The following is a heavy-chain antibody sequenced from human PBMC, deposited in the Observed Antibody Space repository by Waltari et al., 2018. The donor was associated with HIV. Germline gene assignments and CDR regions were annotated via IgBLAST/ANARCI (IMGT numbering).Heavy chain of an antibody. CDR2: IVTGGEP. CDR1: GFTFSSYD. V-gene: IGHV3-13*05. D-gene: IGHD3-22*01. Sequence: EVQLVESGGGLVQPGGSLRLSCAASGFTFSSYDMHWVRQATGKGLEWVAAIVTGGEPNDPGSVQCRFTISRENAKNSLYLQMNSRRAGDTAVYYCARTYMIRGMDVWGQGTTVTVSS. J-gene: IGHJ6*02. CDR3: ARTYMIRGMDV.